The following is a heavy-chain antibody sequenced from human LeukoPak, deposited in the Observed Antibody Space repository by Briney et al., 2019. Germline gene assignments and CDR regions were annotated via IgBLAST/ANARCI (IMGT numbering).Heavy chain of an antibody. CDR2: INPNSGGT. Sequence: GASVTVSCKASGYTFTGYYMHWVRQAPGQGLEWMGWINPNSGGTNYAQKFQGRVTMTRDTSTSTVYMELSSLRSEDTAVYYCARSSSLFDYWGQGTLVTVSS. CDR3: ARSSSLFDY. D-gene: IGHD6-6*01. CDR1: GYTFTGYY. V-gene: IGHV1-2*02. J-gene: IGHJ4*02.